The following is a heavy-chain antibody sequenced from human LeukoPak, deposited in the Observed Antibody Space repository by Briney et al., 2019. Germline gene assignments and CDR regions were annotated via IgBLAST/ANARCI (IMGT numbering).Heavy chain of an antibody. CDR2: IWYDGSNK. CDR1: GFTFRSYG. CDR3: AKDRAVAGNFDY. V-gene: IGHV3-30*18. Sequence: PGRSLRLSCAGSGFTFRSYGMHWVRQAPGKGLEWVAVIWYDGSNKYYADSVKGRFTISRDNSKNTLYLQMNSLRAEDTAVYYCAKDRAVAGNFDYWGQGTLVTVSS. D-gene: IGHD6-19*01. J-gene: IGHJ4*02.